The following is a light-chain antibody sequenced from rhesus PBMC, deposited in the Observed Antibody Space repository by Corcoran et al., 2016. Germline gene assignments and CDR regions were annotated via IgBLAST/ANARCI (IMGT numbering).Light chain of an antibody. CDR3: QHSYGTPYS. V-gene: IGKV1-74*01. CDR2: AAS. CDR1: ENVNNY. Sequence: DIQMTQSPSSLSASVGDRVTITCRASENVNNYLHWDQQKPGKAPKLLIYAASTLQSGVPSRFSGSGSGTDYPFTISSLQPEDVATYYCQHSYGTPYSFGQGTKVEIK. J-gene: IGKJ2*01.